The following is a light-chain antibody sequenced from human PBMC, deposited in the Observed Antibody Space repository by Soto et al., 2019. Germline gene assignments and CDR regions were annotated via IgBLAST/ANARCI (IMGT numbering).Light chain of an antibody. Sequence: QSALTQPPSVSGAPGQRVTISCTGSSSNIGAGYDVHWYQQLPGTAPKLLIYHNSNRPSGVPDRFSGSKSGTLASLAITGLQAEDEADYYCQSYDSSLSGSRVFGTGTKVTVL. J-gene: IGLJ1*01. CDR3: QSYDSSLSGSRV. V-gene: IGLV1-40*01. CDR1: SSNIGAGYD. CDR2: HNS.